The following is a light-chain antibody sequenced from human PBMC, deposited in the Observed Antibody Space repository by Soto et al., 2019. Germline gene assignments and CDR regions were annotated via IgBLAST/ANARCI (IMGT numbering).Light chain of an antibody. CDR2: RNN. CDR3: AAWDDSLSGRVV. CDR1: SSNSGSNY. V-gene: IGLV1-47*01. J-gene: IGLJ2*01. Sequence: QSVLTQPPSASGTPGQRVNISCSGSSSNSGSNYVYWYQQLPGTAPKLLIYRNNQRPSGVPDRFSGSKSGTSASLAISGLRSEDEADYYCAAWDDSLSGRVVFGGGTQLTVL.